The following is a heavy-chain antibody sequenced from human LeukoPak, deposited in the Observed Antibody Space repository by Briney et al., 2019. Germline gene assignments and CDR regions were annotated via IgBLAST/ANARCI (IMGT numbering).Heavy chain of an antibody. D-gene: IGHD7-27*01. J-gene: IGHJ4*02. CDR1: GFTFSSYA. V-gene: IGHV3-23*01. CDR2: ISGSGGST. Sequence: GGSLRLSCAASGFTFSSYAMSWVRQAPGKGLEWVSAISGSGGSTYYADSVKGRFTISRDNSKNTLYLQMNSLRAEDTAVYYCARDSTGEYYFDYWGQGTLVTVSS. CDR3: ARDSTGEYYFDY.